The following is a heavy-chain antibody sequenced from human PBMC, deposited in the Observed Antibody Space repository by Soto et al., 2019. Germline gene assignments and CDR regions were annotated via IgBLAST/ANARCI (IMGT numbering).Heavy chain of an antibody. CDR2: INHSGST. Sequence: WLPQHSRKRLEWIGEINHSGSTNYYPSLKSRVTISVDTSKNQFSLKLSSVTAADTAVYYCARFLPDMVRRAGYYSGMDFWGKGTTDPVTS. J-gene: IGHJ6*04. V-gene: IGHV4-34*01. CDR3: ARFLPDMVRRAGYYSGMDF. D-gene: IGHD3-10*01.